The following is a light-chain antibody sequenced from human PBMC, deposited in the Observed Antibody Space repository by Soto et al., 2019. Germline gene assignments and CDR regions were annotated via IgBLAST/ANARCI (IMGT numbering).Light chain of an antibody. V-gene: IGLV1-51*01. CDR1: SSNIGNNH. J-gene: IGLJ1*01. CDR3: SSYTTTGTRV. CDR2: DNN. Sequence: QSVLTQPPSVSAAPGQKVTVSCSGSSSNIGNNHVSWYQHLPGTAPKVLIYDNNKRPSGIPDRFSGSKSANTASLTISGLQAEDEADYYCSSYTTTGTRVFGTGTKVTVL.